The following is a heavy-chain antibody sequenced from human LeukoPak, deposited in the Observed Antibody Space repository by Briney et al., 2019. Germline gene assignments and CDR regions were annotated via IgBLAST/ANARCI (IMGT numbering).Heavy chain of an antibody. CDR1: GFTFTTYW. D-gene: IGHD5-18*01. CDR2: INSDGSIT. CDR3: ARDAVDTANAV. J-gene: IGHJ6*02. Sequence: GGSLRLSCAPSGFTFTTYWMHWVRQAPGKGLVWVSHINSDGSITSYADSVKGRFTISRDNAKNTLYLQMNSLRAEDTAVYYCARDAVDTANAVWGQGTTVTVSS. V-gene: IGHV3-74*01.